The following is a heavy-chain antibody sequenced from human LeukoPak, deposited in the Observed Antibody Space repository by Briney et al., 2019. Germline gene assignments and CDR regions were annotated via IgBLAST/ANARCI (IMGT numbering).Heavy chain of an antibody. J-gene: IGHJ4*02. Sequence: GWSLRLSCAASGFTFSSYWMSWLRQAPAKGLEGVANIKQDGSEKYYVDSVKGRFTISRDNAKNPLYLQMNSLRADDTAVYYCARVEGFGIISQWDYYFGYWGQGTLVTVSS. V-gene: IGHV3-7*01. CDR2: IKQDGSEK. CDR1: GFTFSSYW. D-gene: IGHD6-19*01. CDR3: ARVEGFGIISQWDYYFGY.